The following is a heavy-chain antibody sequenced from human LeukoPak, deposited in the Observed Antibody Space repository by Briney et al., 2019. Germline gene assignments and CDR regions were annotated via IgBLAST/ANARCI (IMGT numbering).Heavy chain of an antibody. CDR2: IWYDGSNK. Sequence: GRSLRLSCAASGFTFSSYGMHWVRQAPGKGLEWVAVIWYDGSNKYYADSVKGRFTISRDNAKNSLYLQMNSLRAEDTAVYYCASITTRNWFDPWGQGTLVTVSS. J-gene: IGHJ5*02. V-gene: IGHV3-33*03. D-gene: IGHD3-3*01. CDR1: GFTFSSYG. CDR3: ASITTRNWFDP.